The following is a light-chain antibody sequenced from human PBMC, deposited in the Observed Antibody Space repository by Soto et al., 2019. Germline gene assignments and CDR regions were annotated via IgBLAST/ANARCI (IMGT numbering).Light chain of an antibody. Sequence: EIVLTQSPATLSVSPGESATLSCRASQNIGSYLAWYRHKPGQAPRLLISGAYTRANGDPARFSGSGSGTEFALTISSLQSEDFAVYFCQQYNSGPQTFGQGTKVEIK. CDR3: QQYNSGPQT. CDR1: QNIGSY. CDR2: GAY. J-gene: IGKJ1*01. V-gene: IGKV3-15*01.